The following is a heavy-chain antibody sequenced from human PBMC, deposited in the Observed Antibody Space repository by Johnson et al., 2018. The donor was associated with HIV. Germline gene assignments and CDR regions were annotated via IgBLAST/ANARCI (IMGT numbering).Heavy chain of an antibody. CDR1: PFTFSNSW. J-gene: IGHJ3*02. D-gene: IGHD5-18*01. V-gene: IGHV3-7*01. Sequence: LQLVESGGGFVQPGRSLRLSCPASPFTFSNSWMRWVRQAPRHGLEWVANIKQDGSETYYVDSVNCRFSISSDNSKNTLYLQMTSLRPEDTAIYYWARLPSGYSRDACDIWGQGTMVTVSS. CDR2: IKQDGSET. CDR3: ARLPSGYSRDACDI.